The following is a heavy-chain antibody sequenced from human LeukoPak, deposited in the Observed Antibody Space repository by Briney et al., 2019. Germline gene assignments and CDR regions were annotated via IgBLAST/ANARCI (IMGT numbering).Heavy chain of an antibody. J-gene: IGHJ4*02. V-gene: IGHV4-34*01. CDR1: GGSVSGYY. CDR3: SAGGGGTSFDY. Sequence: PSETLSLTCAVYGGSVSGYYWSLIRQPAGKGLEWIGEINHSGSTNYNPSLKSRVTISVDTSKNQFSLKLSSVTAADTAVYYCSAGGGGTSFDYWGQGTLVTVSS. CDR2: INHSGST. D-gene: IGHD1-1*01.